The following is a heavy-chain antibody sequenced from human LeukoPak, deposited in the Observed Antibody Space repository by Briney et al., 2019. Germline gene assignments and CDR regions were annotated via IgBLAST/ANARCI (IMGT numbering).Heavy chain of an antibody. CDR1: GFTFSTYW. CDR2: INSDGSST. Sequence: GGSLRLSCAASGFTFSTYWMHWVRQAPGKGLVWVSHINSDGSSTSYADSVKGRFTISRDNSKNTLYLQMNSLRAEDTAVYYCARVTDFGGDWFDPWGQGTLVTVSS. J-gene: IGHJ5*02. CDR3: ARVTDFGGDWFDP. D-gene: IGHD4-23*01. V-gene: IGHV3-74*01.